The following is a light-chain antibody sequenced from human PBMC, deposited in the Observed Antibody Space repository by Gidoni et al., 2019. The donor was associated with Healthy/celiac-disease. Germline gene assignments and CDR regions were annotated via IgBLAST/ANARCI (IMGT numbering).Light chain of an antibody. CDR1: SSDVGGYNY. CDR2: EVS. J-gene: IGLJ2*01. V-gene: IGLV2-8*01. Sequence: QSALPQPPSASGSPGPSVTISCTGTSSDVGGYNYVSWYQQHPGKAPKLMIYEVSKRPSGVPDRFSGSKSGNMASLTVSGLQAEDEADYYCSSYAGSNNVVFGGGTKLTVL. CDR3: SSYAGSNNVV.